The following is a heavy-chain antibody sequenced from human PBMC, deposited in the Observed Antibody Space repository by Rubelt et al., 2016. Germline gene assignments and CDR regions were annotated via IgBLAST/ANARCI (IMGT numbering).Heavy chain of an antibody. CDR3: ARDRGGIVVVPAAMVRGSRDDAFDI. Sequence: NYAQKFQGRVTMTEDTSTDTAYMELSSLRSEDTAVYYCARDRGGIVVVPAAMVRGSRDDAFDIWGQGTMVTVSS. V-gene: IGHV1-24*01. J-gene: IGHJ3*02. D-gene: IGHD2-2*01.